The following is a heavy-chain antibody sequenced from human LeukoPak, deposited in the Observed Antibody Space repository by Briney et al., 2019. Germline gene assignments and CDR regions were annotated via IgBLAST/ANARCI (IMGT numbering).Heavy chain of an antibody. V-gene: IGHV3-30-3*01. CDR1: GFTFISYA. D-gene: IGHD2-2*01. J-gene: IGHJ6*02. Sequence: PGGSLRLSCVASGFTFISYAMHWVREAPGKGLEWVAVISYDGSHKYYADSVKGRFTISRDNSKHTLYLQMNRLRAEDTAVYYCARDRDCSSTSCDYYYYYGMDVWGQGTTVTVSS. CDR3: ARDRDCSSTSCDYYYYYGMDV. CDR2: ISYDGSHK.